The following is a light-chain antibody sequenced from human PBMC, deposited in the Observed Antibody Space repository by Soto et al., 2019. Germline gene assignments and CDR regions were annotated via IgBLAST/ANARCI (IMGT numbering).Light chain of an antibody. Sequence: EIVMTQSPATLSVSPGERATLSCRASLSVTNNLAWYQQKPGQAPRLLIYGASTRATGVPARFSGGGSGTEFTITISSLQSEDFAVYYCQQYNNWPPSWTFGQGTKVEIK. CDR2: GAS. V-gene: IGKV3-15*01. CDR3: QQYNNWPPSWT. CDR1: LSVTNN. J-gene: IGKJ1*01.